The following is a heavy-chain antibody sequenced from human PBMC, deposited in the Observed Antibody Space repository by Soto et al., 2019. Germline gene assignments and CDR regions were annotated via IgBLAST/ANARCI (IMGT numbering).Heavy chain of an antibody. CDR2: ISAYNGDT. CDR1: CYTFTNYG. V-gene: IGHV1-18*01. J-gene: IGHJ4*02. D-gene: IGHD1-26*01. CDR3: AADGWELQFDY. Sequence: ASVKVSCKASCYTFTNYGITWVRQAPGQGLEWKRWISAYNGDTHYTQRHQGRVTITRDMSTSTAYMELSSLRSEDTAVYYCAADGWELQFDYWGQGTLVTVSS.